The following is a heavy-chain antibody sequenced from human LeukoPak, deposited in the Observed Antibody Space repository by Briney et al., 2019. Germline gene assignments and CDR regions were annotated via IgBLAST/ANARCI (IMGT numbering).Heavy chain of an antibody. Sequence: GGSLRLSCTASGFNFGDLTMSWFRQAPGKGLEWVGFLKDKGRGGTAEYAASVRGRFTISRDDSKSIAYLQMSSLQTEDTAVYHCTKGGHADNWGQGTLVTVSS. CDR2: LKDKGRGGTA. CDR1: GFNFGDLT. J-gene: IGHJ4*02. CDR3: TKGGHADN. V-gene: IGHV3-49*03.